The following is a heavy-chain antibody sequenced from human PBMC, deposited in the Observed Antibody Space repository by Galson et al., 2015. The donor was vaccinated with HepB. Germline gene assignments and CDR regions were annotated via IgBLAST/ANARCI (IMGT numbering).Heavy chain of an antibody. J-gene: IGHJ3*02. CDR2: INSDGSST. D-gene: IGHD3-22*01. CDR1: GFTFSSYW. Sequence: SLRLSCAASGFTFSSYWMHWVRQAPGKGLVWVSRINSDGSSTSYADSVKGRFTISRDNAKNTLYLQMNSLRAKDTAVYYCARAYYYDSSGSFAFDIWGQGTMVTVSS. CDR3: ARAYYYDSSGSFAFDI. V-gene: IGHV3-74*01.